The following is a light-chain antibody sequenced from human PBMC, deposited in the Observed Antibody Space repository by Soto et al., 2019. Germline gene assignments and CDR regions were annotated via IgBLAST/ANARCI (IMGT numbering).Light chain of an antibody. CDR2: EVS. CDR1: SSDVGRYNY. V-gene: IGLV2-8*01. CDR3: SSYAGNSRYV. Sequence: QSALTQPPSASGSPGQSVTISCTGTSSDVGRYNYISWYQQRPGKAPKLIIYEVSKRPSGVPDRLSGFKYGNTASLTVSGLQAEDEADYYCSSYAGNSRYVFGTGTKPTVL. J-gene: IGLJ1*01.